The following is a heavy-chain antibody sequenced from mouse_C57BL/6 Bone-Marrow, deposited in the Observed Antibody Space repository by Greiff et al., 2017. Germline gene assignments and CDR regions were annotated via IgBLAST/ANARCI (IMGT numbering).Heavy chain of an antibody. CDR2: IYPGDGDT. J-gene: IGHJ3*01. CDR3: ARSGYYGSSYYSY. Sequence: QVQLKESGPELVKPGASVKISCKASGYAFSSSWMNWVKQRPGKGLEWIGRIYPGDGDTNYNGKFKGKATLTADKSSSTAYMQLSSLTSEDSAVYFCARSGYYGSSYYSYWGQGTLVTVSA. D-gene: IGHD1-1*01. CDR1: GYAFSSSW. V-gene: IGHV1-82*01.